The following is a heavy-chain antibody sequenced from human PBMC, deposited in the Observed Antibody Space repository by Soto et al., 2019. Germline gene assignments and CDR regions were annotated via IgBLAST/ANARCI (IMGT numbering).Heavy chain of an antibody. D-gene: IGHD3-10*02. J-gene: IGHJ4*02. CDR3: ARVVLGGYCDY. CDR2: IIPILGIA. Sequence: SVKVSCKASGGTFSSYTISWVRQAPGQGLEWMGRIIPILGIANYAQKFQGRVTITADKSTSTAYMELSSLRSEDTAVYYCARVVLGGYCDYWGQGTLVTVSS. V-gene: IGHV1-69*02. CDR1: GGTFSSYT.